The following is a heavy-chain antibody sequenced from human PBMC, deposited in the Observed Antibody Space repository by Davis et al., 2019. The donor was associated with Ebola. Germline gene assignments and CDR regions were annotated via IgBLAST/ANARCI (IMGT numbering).Heavy chain of an antibody. V-gene: IGHV1-69*10. CDR2: IIPIFGIA. J-gene: IGHJ4*02. CDR1: GGTFSSYA. D-gene: IGHD6-19*01. CDR3: ANGWKYYFDY. Sequence: AASVKVSCKASGGTFSSYAISWVRQAPGQGLEWMGGIIPIFGIANYAQRFQGRVTITADKSTSTAYMELSSLRSEDTAVYYCANGWKYYFDYWGQGTLITVSS.